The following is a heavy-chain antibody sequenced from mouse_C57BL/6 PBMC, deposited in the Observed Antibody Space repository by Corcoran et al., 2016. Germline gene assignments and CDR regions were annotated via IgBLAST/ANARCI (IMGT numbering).Heavy chain of an antibody. Sequence: QVQLQQPGAELVKPGASVKMSCKASGYTFTSYWMTWVKQRPGNGLEWIGDIYPGSGSTNYNEKFKSKATLTVDTSSSTAYMQLSSLTSEDSAVYYCAREVDGCYDWYFDVWGTGTTVTVSS. J-gene: IGHJ1*03. CDR1: GYTFTSYW. CDR3: AREVDGCYDWYFDV. D-gene: IGHD2-3*01. CDR2: IYPGSGST. V-gene: IGHV1-55*01.